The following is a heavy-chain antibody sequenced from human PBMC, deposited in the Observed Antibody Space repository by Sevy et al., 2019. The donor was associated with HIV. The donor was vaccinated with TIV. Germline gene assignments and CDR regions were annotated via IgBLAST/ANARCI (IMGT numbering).Heavy chain of an antibody. J-gene: IGHJ6*03. CDR2: ISSSSSTI. Sequence: GGSLRLSCAASGFTFSSYSMNWVSQAPGKGLEWVSYISSSSSTIYYADSVKGRFTISRDNAKNSLYLQMNSLRAEDTAVYYCARANSNFPSAYYYYYMDVWGKGTTVTVSS. V-gene: IGHV3-48*01. D-gene: IGHD4-4*01. CDR1: GFTFSSYS. CDR3: ARANSNFPSAYYYYYMDV.